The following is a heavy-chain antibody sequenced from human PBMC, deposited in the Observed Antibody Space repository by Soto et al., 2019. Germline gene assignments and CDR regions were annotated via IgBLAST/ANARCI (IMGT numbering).Heavy chain of an antibody. J-gene: IGHJ5*02. D-gene: IGHD3-3*01. CDR1: AETFTSYY. CDR2: INPNGGST. Sequence: GASVKVSCKAPAETFTSYYIHWVRQAPGHGLEWMGIINPNGGSTRFAQTFQGRITMTTDTSTSTVYMELRSLRSEDTAVYYCARGGAYYDFWSGSQGGFDPWGQGTLVTVSS. V-gene: IGHV1-46*01. CDR3: ARGGAYYDFWSGSQGGFDP.